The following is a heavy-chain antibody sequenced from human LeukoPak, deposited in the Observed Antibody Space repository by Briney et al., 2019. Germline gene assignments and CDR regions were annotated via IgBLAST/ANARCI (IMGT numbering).Heavy chain of an antibody. Sequence: GGSLRLSCAASGFTFSDYYMSWIRQAPGKGLEWVSYISSSGSTIYYADSVKGRFTISRDNAKNSLYLQMNSLRAEDTAVYYCARTRYSGYDWDYYFDSWGQGTLVTVSS. CDR1: GFTFSDYY. CDR2: ISSSGSTI. V-gene: IGHV3-11*01. D-gene: IGHD5-12*01. J-gene: IGHJ4*02. CDR3: ARTRYSGYDWDYYFDS.